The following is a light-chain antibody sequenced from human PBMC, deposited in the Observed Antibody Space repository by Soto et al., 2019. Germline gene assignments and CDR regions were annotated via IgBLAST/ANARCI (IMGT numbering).Light chain of an antibody. CDR2: EVS. J-gene: IGLJ2*01. V-gene: IGLV2-8*01. CDR1: SSDVGGYNY. CDR3: SSYADSNNLV. Sequence: QSVLTQPPSASGSPGQSVTISCTGTSSDVGGYNYVSWYQHHPGKVPKLMIYEVSTRPSGVSERFSGSKSGNTASLTVSGLQAEDEADYYCSSYADSNNLVFGGGTQLTVL.